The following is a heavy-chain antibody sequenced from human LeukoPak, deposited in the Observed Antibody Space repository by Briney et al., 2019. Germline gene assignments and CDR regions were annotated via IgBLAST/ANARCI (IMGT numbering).Heavy chain of an antibody. V-gene: IGHV4-59*08. D-gene: IGHD5-24*01. Sequence: SETLSLTCNVSGDSLTSHFWSWIRQTPGKGLEGIGYVFHSGTTNYSPSLKSRVTISLDTSKKQFSLRLASVTAADTAVYYCARRMATVTDAFDIWGRGTMVSVSS. CDR1: GDSLTSHF. CDR2: VFHSGTT. J-gene: IGHJ3*02. CDR3: ARRMATVTDAFDI.